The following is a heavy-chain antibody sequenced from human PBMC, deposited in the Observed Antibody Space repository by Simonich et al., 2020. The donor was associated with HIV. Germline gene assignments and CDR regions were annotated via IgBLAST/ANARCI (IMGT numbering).Heavy chain of an antibody. CDR2: IYYSGST. J-gene: IGHJ4*02. V-gene: IGHV4-59*01. CDR1: GGSISSYY. D-gene: IGHD3-3*01. Sequence: GLVKPSETLSHTCTVSGGSISSYYWSWIRQPPGKGLEWIGYIYYSGSTNYNPSLKSRVTISVDTSKNQFSLKLNSVTAADTAVYYCARHWGYDFWSGYYFDYWGQGTLVTVSS. CDR3: ARHWGYDFWSGYYFDY.